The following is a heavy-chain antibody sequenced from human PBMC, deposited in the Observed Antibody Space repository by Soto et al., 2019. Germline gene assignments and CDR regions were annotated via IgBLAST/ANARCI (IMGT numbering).Heavy chain of an antibody. J-gene: IGHJ4*02. CDR1: GYTFTGYY. D-gene: IGHD6-19*01. CDR2: INPNTGDK. Sequence: QVQLVQSGAEMKKPGASVKVSCKASGYTFTGYYMHWVRQAPGQGLERMGWINPNTGDKNYAQKFQGRVTMTRDTSINTAYMELSSLTSDDTAVYYCVRGTVALAGSLDYWGQGTLVTVSS. CDR3: VRGTVALAGSLDY. V-gene: IGHV1-2*02.